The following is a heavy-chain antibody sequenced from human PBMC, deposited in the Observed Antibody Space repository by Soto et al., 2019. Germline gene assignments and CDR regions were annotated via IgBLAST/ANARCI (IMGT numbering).Heavy chain of an antibody. CDR3: ATSQLGEYFDY. CDR1: GDPISSSRW. CDR2: IYHSGSI. V-gene: IGHV4-4*02. J-gene: IGHJ4*02. D-gene: IGHD1-26*01. Sequence: PSETLSLTCAVSGDPISSSRWWSWVRQTPGKGLEWIGEIYHSGSINYNPSLKSRVIISADRSKNQFSLRLSSVTAADTAVYYCATSQLGEYFDYWGQGTLVTVSS.